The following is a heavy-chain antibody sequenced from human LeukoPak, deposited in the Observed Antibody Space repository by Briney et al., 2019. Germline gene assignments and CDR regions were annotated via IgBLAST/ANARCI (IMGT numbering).Heavy chain of an antibody. CDR3: ARGFEQLAV. CDR2: ISSSSSTI. Sequence: GGALRPSRAASGFTLSSYSMNWVREAPGEGLGWGSYISSSSSTIYYAHSVKGRFTISRDNAKNSLYLQMNSLRAEDTAVYYCARGFEQLAVWGKGTTVTVSS. D-gene: IGHD6-6*01. CDR1: GFTLSSYS. J-gene: IGHJ6*04. V-gene: IGHV3-48*01.